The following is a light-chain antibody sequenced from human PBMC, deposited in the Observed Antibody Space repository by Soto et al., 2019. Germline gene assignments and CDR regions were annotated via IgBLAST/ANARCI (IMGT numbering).Light chain of an antibody. V-gene: IGLV1-51*02. CDR2: ENN. CDR1: SSNIGNNY. Sequence: QSLLTQPPSVSAAPGQKVTISSSGSSSNIGNNYVSWYQQLPGTAPKLLIYENNKRPSGIPDRFSGSKSGTSATLGITGLQTGDEADYYCGTWDSSLSANVFGTGTKVTVL. CDR3: GTWDSSLSANV. J-gene: IGLJ1*01.